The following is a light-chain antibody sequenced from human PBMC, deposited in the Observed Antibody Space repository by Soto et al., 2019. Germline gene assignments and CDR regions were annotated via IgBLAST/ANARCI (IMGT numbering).Light chain of an antibody. CDR3: QQYNDRPPIT. J-gene: IGKJ5*01. V-gene: IGKV3-15*01. CDR2: GSF. Sequence: EIVMTQSPVTLSASPGESATLSCRASQSVDNNVAWYQQKPGQAPRLLIVGSFARATGIPARFSGSGSGSEFTLTISGLQSEDFAVYYCQQYNDRPPITFGTGTRLEIK. CDR1: QSVDNN.